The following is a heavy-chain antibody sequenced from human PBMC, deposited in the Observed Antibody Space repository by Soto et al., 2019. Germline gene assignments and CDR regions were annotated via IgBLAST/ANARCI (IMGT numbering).Heavy chain of an antibody. CDR1: GFMFSAYW. CDR3: VREDWHRFEL. CDR2: ISGGASDK. Sequence: EVQLVESGGRLVQPGGSLRVSCEASGFMFSAYWMSWVRQNPGKGLEWVATISGGASDKFYVESVKGRFTISRDDAKNSVSLQMNSMRDEDTAVYYCVREDWHRFELWGQGTLVTVSS. V-gene: IGHV3-7*01. J-gene: IGHJ4*02. D-gene: IGHD2-21*01.